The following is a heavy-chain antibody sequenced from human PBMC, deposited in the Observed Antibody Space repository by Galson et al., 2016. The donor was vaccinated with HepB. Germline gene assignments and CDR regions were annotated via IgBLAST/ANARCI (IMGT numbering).Heavy chain of an antibody. CDR3: AREGFCSGGSCFWGGFDY. CDR2: IFYSGST. Sequence: TLSLTCTVSGASISSGAYYWTWMRQHPTKGLEWIGYIFYSGSTYYNPSLKSRVTISVDTSKNQFYLNLTYVTAADPAADYCAREGFCSGGSCFWGGFDYWGQGTLVTVSS. J-gene: IGHJ4*02. V-gene: IGHV4-31*03. D-gene: IGHD2-15*01. CDR1: GASISSGAYY.